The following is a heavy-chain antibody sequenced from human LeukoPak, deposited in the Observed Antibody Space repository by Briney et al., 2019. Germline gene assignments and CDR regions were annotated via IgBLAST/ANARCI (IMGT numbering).Heavy chain of an antibody. CDR3: ARETRSYGGNTWSYAFDI. CDR1: GGSISSGDYY. CDR2: IYYSGST. D-gene: IGHD4-23*01. Sequence: RTSQTLSLTCTVSGGSISSGDYYWSWIRQPPGKGLEWIGYIYYSGSTYYNPSLKGRVTIPVDTSKNQFSLKLSSVTAADTAVYYCARETRSYGGNTWSYAFDIWGQGTMVTVSS. J-gene: IGHJ3*02. V-gene: IGHV4-30-4*01.